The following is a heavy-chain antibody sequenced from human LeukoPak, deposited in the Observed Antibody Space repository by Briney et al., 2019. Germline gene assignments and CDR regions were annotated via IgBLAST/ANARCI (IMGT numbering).Heavy chain of an antibody. J-gene: IGHJ3*02. CDR2: IYPADSDT. V-gene: IGHV5-51*01. Sequence: GESLKISCKGSGYSFTSYWIGWARQMPGKGLEWMGIIYPADSDTRYSPSFQGKVTISADKSFTTAYLQWSSLKASDTAMYYCARRQYGTDHDVFDICGQRALLSASS. CDR1: GYSFTSYW. D-gene: IGHD4-17*01. CDR3: ARRQYGTDHDVFDI.